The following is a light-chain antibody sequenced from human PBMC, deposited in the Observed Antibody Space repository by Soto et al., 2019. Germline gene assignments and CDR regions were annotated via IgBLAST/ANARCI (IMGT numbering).Light chain of an antibody. V-gene: IGLV2-8*01. J-gene: IGLJ1*01. CDR3: SSYAGSNNYV. Sequence: QSVLTQPASVSGSPGQSITISCSGTRSDIGSYKYVSWYQQYPGKAPKLMIYAVNKRPSGVPDRFSGSKSGNTASLTVSGLQAEDEADYYCSSYAGSNNYVFGTGTKVTVL. CDR2: AVN. CDR1: RSDIGSYKY.